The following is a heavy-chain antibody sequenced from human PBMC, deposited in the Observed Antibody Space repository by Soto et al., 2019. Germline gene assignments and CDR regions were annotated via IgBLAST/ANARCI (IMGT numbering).Heavy chain of an antibody. CDR1: GYTFTSYA. CDR3: ARGIRRVTLTTVTTGPFDY. Sequence: QVQLVQSGAEVKKPGASVKVSCKASGYTFTSYAMHWVRQAPGQRLEWMGWINAGNGNTKYSQKFQGRGTITRDTSASTAYRELSSLRSEDTAVYYCARGIRRVTLTTVTTGPFDYWGQGTLVTVSS. CDR2: INAGNGNT. D-gene: IGHD4-17*01. J-gene: IGHJ4*02. V-gene: IGHV1-3*01.